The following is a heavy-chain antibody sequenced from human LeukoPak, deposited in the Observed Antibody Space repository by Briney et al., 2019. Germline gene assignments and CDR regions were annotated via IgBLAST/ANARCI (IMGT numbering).Heavy chain of an antibody. J-gene: IGHJ4*02. V-gene: IGHV3-21*01. D-gene: IGHD3-9*01. CDR2: ISSSSSYI. Sequence: GGSLRLSCAASGFTFSSYSMNWVRQAPGKGLEWVSSISSSSSYIYYADSVKGRFTISRDNAKNSLYLQMNSLRAEDTAVHYCARGGDILTGYYTDYWGQGTLVTVSS. CDR1: GFTFSSYS. CDR3: ARGGDILTGYYTDY.